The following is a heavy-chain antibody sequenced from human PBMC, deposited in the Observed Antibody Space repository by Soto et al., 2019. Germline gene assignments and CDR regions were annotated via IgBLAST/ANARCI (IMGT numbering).Heavy chain of an antibody. CDR3: ARHGGPYYDILTGYYWTAGTGWFDP. D-gene: IGHD3-9*01. CDR2: IYYSGST. Sequence: SETLSLTCTVSGGSISSSSYYWGWIRQPPGKGLEWIGSIYYSGSTYYNPSLKSRVTISVDTSKNQFSLKLSSVTAADTAVYYCARHGGPYYDILTGYYWTAGTGWFDPWGHGTLVTVSS. CDR1: GGSISSSSYY. J-gene: IGHJ5*02. V-gene: IGHV4-39*01.